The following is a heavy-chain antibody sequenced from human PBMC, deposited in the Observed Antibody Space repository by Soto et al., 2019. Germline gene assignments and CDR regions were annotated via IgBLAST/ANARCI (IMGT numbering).Heavy chain of an antibody. J-gene: IGHJ6*02. CDR1: GFTFSSYG. D-gene: IGHD4-17*01. CDR3: PIEVAYGDYPRMDYYYGMDV. Sequence: GESLKISCAASGFTFSSYGMHWVRQAPGKGLEWVAVIWYDGSNKYYADSVKGRFTISRDNSKNTLYLQMNSLRAEDTAVYYCPIEVAYGDYPRMDYYYGMDVWGQGTTVTVSS. V-gene: IGHV3-33*01. CDR2: IWYDGSNK.